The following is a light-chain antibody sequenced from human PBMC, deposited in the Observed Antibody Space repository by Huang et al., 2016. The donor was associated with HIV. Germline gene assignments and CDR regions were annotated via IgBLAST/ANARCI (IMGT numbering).Light chain of an antibody. J-gene: IGKJ4*01. Sequence: DIVMTQSPDSLAVSLGERATIKCKSSQSVLYSSNNKNYLAWYQQKPGQPPKLLIYWASTRESGVPDRVSGSGSGTDFTLTISSLQAEDVAVYYCQQYYSTALTFGGGTKVEIK. CDR3: QQYYSTALT. CDR1: QSVLYSSNNKNY. CDR2: WAS. V-gene: IGKV4-1*01.